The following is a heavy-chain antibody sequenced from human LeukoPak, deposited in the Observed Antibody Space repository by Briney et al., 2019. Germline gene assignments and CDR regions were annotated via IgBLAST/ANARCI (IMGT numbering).Heavy chain of an antibody. D-gene: IGHD6-19*01. Sequence: AGGSLRLSCAASGFTFSSYGMHWVRQAPEKGLEWVAGIWEDGSHIHYADSVKGRFTISRDNSKNTLYLQMDSLRAEDTAVYYCAKDQMGGSGWPIDYWGQGTLVTVSS. CDR1: GFTFSSYG. V-gene: IGHV3-33*06. CDR3: AKDQMGGSGWPIDY. J-gene: IGHJ4*02. CDR2: IWEDGSHI.